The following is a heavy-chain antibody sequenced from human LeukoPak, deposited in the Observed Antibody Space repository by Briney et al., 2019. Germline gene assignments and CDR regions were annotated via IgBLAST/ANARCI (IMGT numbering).Heavy chain of an antibody. D-gene: IGHD1-26*01. CDR1: GFTVSNSY. J-gene: IGHJ4*02. CDR2: IYTDGST. V-gene: IGHV3-53*01. Sequence: PGGSLRLSCAASGFTVSNSYMIWVRQAPGKGLEGVSFIYTDGSTYYADSVKGRFTISRDNSKNTLYLQMNSLRAGDTAVYYCARASGSYPGGFDFWGQGTLVTVSS. CDR3: ARASGSYPGGFDF.